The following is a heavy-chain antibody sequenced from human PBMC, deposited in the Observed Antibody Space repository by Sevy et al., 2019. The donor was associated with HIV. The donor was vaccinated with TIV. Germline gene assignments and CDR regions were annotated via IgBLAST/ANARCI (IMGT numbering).Heavy chain of an antibody. V-gene: IGHV4-30-4*01. J-gene: IGHJ5*02. CDR3: ARECGSVTIFGVVPSHSNWFDP. D-gene: IGHD3-3*01. CDR2: IYYSGST. Sequence: SETLSLTCTVSGGSISSGDYYWSWIRQPPGKGLEWIGYIYYSGSTYYNPSLKSRVTISVDTSKTQFSLKLSSVTAADTAVYYCARECGSVTIFGVVPSHSNWFDPWGQGTLVTVSS. CDR1: GGSISSGDYY.